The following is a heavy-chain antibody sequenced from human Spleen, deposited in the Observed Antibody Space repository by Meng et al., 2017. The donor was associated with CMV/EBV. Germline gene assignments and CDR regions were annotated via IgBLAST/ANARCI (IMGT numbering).Heavy chain of an antibody. CDR3: ARGDYSYYYAMDV. CDR2: INWNGGST. Sequence: GESLKISCAASGFTFDDYGMSWVRQAPGKGLEWVSGINWNGGSTGYADPVKGRFTISRDNAKNSLYLQMNSLRAEDTALYHCARGDYSYYYAMDVWGQGTTVTVSS. V-gene: IGHV3-20*01. CDR1: GFTFDDYG. J-gene: IGHJ6*02. D-gene: IGHD3-10*01.